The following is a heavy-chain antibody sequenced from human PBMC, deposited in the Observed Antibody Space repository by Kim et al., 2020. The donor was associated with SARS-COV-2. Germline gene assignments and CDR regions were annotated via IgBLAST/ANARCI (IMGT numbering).Heavy chain of an antibody. CDR3: ATSQQDYYFDY. D-gene: IGHD6-13*01. Sequence: TYAQKFQGTVTMTEDTSTDTAYMELSSLRSEDTAVYYCATSQQDYYFDYWGQGTLVTVSS. J-gene: IGHJ4*02. V-gene: IGHV1-24*01.